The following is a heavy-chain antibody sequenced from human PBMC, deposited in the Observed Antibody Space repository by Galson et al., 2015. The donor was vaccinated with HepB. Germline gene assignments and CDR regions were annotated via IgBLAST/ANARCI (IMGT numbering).Heavy chain of an antibody. CDR2: ISSSGSYT. J-gene: IGHJ2*01. CDR3: ARVYCSGASCYEGNWYFDL. CDR1: GFTFSDYY. D-gene: IGHD2-15*01. Sequence: SLRLSCATSGFTFSDYYMSWIRQAPGKGLEWVSYISSSGSYTDYADSVKGRFTISRDNAKNSLYLQMNSLRAEDTAVYYCARVYCSGASCYEGNWYFDLWGRGTLVTVSS. V-gene: IGHV3-11*06.